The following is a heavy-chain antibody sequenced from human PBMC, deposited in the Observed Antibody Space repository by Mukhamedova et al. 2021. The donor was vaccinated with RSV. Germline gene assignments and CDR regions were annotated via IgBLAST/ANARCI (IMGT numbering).Heavy chain of an antibody. V-gene: IGHV3-23*01. CDR3: AKDPYDFWSGYPESYFDY. J-gene: IGHJ4*02. D-gene: IGHD3-3*01. Sequence: FTISRDNSKNTLYLQMNSLRAEDTAVYYCAKDPYDFWSGYPESYFDYWGQGTLVTVSS.